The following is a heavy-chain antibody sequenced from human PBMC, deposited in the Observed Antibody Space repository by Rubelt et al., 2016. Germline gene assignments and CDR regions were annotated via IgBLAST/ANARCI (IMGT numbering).Heavy chain of an antibody. CDR1: GFIFSNYW. J-gene: IGHJ3*02. Sequence: GGGLVQPGGSLRLSCAASGFIFSNYWMSWVRQAPGKGLEWVANIKQDGSEKFYVDSVRGRFTISRDNAKSSLYLQMNSLTAEDTALYYCARGGGKFGLGPKDAFDIWGQGTMVTVSS. V-gene: IGHV3-7*02. CDR2: IKQDGSEK. D-gene: IGHD3-16*01. CDR3: ARGGGKFGLGPKDAFDI.